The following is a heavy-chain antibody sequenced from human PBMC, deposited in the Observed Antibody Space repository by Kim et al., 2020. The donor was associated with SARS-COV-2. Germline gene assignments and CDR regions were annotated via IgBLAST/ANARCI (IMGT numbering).Heavy chain of an antibody. D-gene: IGHD3-16*02. Sequence: AQKFQGRVTITADESTSTAYMELSSLRSEDTAVYYCARDIGVTPPYYFDYWGQGTLVTVSS. V-gene: IGHV1-69*01. CDR3: ARDIGVTPPYYFDY. J-gene: IGHJ4*02.